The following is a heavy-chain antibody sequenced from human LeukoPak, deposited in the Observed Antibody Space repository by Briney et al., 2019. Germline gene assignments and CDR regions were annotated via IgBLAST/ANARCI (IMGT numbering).Heavy chain of an antibody. CDR2: IYTSGST. D-gene: IGHD2-2*01. Sequence: PSETLSLTCTVSGGSSSSYYWSWIRQPAGKGLEWIGRIYTSGSTNYNPSLKSRVTMSVDTSKNQFSLKLSSVTAADTAVYYCARVVGDIVVVPATMRWDWFDPWGQGTLVTVSS. J-gene: IGHJ5*02. V-gene: IGHV4-4*07. CDR1: GGSSSSYY. CDR3: ARVVGDIVVVPATMRWDWFDP.